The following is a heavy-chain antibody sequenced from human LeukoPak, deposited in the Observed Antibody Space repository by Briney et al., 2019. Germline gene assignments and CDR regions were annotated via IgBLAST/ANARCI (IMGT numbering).Heavy chain of an antibody. V-gene: IGHV3-64D*06. CDR3: VPKGTEGY. CDR1: GFTFRPYA. CDR2: ISPDGSNT. Sequence: PGGSLRPSGSASGFTFRPYAMHWVRQAPGKGLEYVSAISPDGSNTYYADFVKGRFSISRDNSKNTLYLQMSSLRPEDTADYYCVPKGTEGYWGQGTLVTVSS. J-gene: IGHJ4*02.